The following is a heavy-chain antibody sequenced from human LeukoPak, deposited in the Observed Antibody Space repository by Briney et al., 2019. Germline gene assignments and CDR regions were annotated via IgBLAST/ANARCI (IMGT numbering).Heavy chain of an antibody. CDR3: AKLVAKISY. D-gene: IGHD5-12*01. Sequence: PGGSLRLSCAASGVTVSSNYMSWVRQAPGKGLEWVSAISGSGGSTYYADSVKGRFTISRDNSKNTLYLQMNSLRAEDTAVYYCAKLVAKISYWGQGTLVTVSS. CDR2: ISGSGGST. CDR1: GVTVSSNY. J-gene: IGHJ4*02. V-gene: IGHV3-23*01.